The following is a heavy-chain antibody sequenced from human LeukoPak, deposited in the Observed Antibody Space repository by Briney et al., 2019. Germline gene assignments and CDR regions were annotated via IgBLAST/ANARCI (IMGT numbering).Heavy chain of an antibody. D-gene: IGHD2-21*01. CDR1: GFTFTTYW. J-gene: IGHJ3*02. Sequence: GGSLRLSCAASGFTFTTYWMHWVRHAPGKGLVWVSRINTDGSSASYADSVKGRFTISRDTAKNTLYLQVNSLRAEDTAVYYCARGDYAFDIRGQGTMVTVSS. CDR3: ARGDYAFDI. CDR2: INTDGSSA. V-gene: IGHV3-74*01.